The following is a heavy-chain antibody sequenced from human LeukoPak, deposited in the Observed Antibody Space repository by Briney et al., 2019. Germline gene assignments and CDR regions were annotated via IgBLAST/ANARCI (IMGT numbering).Heavy chain of an antibody. V-gene: IGHV1-2*02. CDR3: ARDTGYCSSTSCHSWFDP. D-gene: IGHD2-2*02. Sequence: ASVKVSCKASGYTFTGYYMHWVRQAPGQGLEWMGWINPNSGGTNYAQEFQGRVTMTRDTSISTAYMELSRLRSDDTAVYYCARDTGYCSSTSCHSWFDPWGQGTLVTVSS. CDR1: GYTFTGYY. J-gene: IGHJ5*02. CDR2: INPNSGGT.